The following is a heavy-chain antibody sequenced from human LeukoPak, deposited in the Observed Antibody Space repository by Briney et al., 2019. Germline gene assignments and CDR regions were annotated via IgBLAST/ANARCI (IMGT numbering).Heavy chain of an antibody. D-gene: IGHD3-3*01. CDR2: INPNSGGT. CDR3: ARDGPSGYGFWSGYDFDY. Sequence: GASVKVSCKASGYTFTGYYMHWVRQAPGQGLEWMGWINPNSGGTNYAQKFQGRVTMTRDTSISTAYMELSRLRSDDTAVYYCARDGPSGYGFWSGYDFDYWGQGTLVTVSS. V-gene: IGHV1-2*02. J-gene: IGHJ4*02. CDR1: GYTFTGYY.